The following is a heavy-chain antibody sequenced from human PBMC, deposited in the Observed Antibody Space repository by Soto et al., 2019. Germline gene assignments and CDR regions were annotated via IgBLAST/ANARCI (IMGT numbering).Heavy chain of an antibody. J-gene: IGHJ5*02. CDR1: GGSISSGGYS. CDR2: IYHSGST. V-gene: IGHV4-30-2*01. CDR3: ARLDDYVWGSYLDP. D-gene: IGHD3-16*01. Sequence: LSLTCAVSGGSISSGGYSWSWIRQPPGKGLEWIGYIYHSGSTYYNPSLKSRVTISVDRSKNQFSLKLSSVTAADTAVYYCARLDDYVWGSYLDPWGQGTLVTVSS.